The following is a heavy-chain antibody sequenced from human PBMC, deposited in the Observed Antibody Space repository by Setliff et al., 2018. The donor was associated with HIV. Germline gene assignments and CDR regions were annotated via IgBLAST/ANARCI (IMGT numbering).Heavy chain of an antibody. J-gene: IGHJ4*02. D-gene: IGHD5-12*01. CDR1: GGSISDFY. V-gene: IGHV4-4*08. CDR3: VRGGTGWLRGLFDY. CDR2: VHTSGSS. Sequence: LSLTCDVSGGSISDFYWSWIRQSPRWGLEWIGYVHTSGSSNYNLSLKSRATISVDTSTNQFSLKLTSLTAADTAVYYCVRGGTGWLRGLFDYWGRGILVTV.